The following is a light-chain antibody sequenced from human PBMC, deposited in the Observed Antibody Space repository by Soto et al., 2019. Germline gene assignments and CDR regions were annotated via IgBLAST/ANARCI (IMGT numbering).Light chain of an antibody. CDR3: QQYGSSPGT. Sequence: EIVLTQSPGTLSLSPGDSATLSCRDSQSVSSSYLAWYQQKTGQAPRLLIYNEFNRATGIPDRLSGSGSGTDLNLTISRLEPEDFAVYYCQQYGSSPGTCGGGTKVDIK. CDR2: NEF. CDR1: QSVSSSY. J-gene: IGKJ4*01. V-gene: IGKV3-20*01.